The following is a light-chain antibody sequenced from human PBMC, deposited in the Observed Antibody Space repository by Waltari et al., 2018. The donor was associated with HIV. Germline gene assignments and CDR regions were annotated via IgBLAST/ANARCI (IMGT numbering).Light chain of an antibody. CDR2: EVN. CDR1: SSDVGSYNL. Sequence: QSALTQPASVSGSPGQSITMSCTGTSSDVGSYNLVSWYQQHPGKAPKLIIYEVNKRPPGITNRFSGVKSGNTASLTITGLQAEDEADYHCCSYAIGGTFVFGGGTKVTVL. CDR3: CSYAIGGTFV. V-gene: IGLV2-23*02. J-gene: IGLJ2*01.